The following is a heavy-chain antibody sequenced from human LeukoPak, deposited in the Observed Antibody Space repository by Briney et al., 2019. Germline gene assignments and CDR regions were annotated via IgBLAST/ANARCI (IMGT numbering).Heavy chain of an antibody. Sequence: PGGSLRLSCAASGFTFSSYDMHWVRQATGKGLEWVSAIGTAGDTYYADSVKGRFTISRDNSKNPLYLQMNSLRAEDTAVYYCAHLGSKTPIPWFHPWRQGPLVTVPS. CDR1: GFTFSSYD. D-gene: IGHD2-21*01. CDR2: IGTAGDT. CDR3: AHLGSKTPIPWFHP. V-gene: IGHV3-13*01. J-gene: IGHJ5*02.